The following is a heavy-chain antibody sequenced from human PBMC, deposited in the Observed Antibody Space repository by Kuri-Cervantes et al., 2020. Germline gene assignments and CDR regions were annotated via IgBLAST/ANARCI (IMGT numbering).Heavy chain of an antibody. CDR2: ISYDGSNK. D-gene: IGHD3-10*01. CDR1: GFTFDDYA. J-gene: IGHJ6*02. CDR3: ARDSGSGSYSAYYGMDV. V-gene: IGHV3-30*03. Sequence: GESLKISCAAPGFTFDDYAMHWVRQAPGKGLEWVAVISYDGSNKYYADSVKGRFTISRDNSKNTLYLQMNSLRAEDTAVYYCARDSGSGSYSAYYGMDVWGQGTTVTVSS.